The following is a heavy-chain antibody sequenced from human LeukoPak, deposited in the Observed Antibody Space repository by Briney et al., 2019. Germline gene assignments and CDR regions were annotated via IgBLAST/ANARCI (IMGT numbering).Heavy chain of an antibody. D-gene: IGHD3-10*01. Sequence: SETLSLTCTVSGGSISSHYWSWIRQPPGKGLEWIGYIYYSGSTNHNPSLKSRVTISVDTSKNQFSLKLSSVTAADTAVYYCARYGSGSYYNGPPFDYWGQGTLVTVSS. V-gene: IGHV4-59*11. J-gene: IGHJ4*02. CDR2: IYYSGST. CDR3: ARYGSGSYYNGPPFDY. CDR1: GGSISSHY.